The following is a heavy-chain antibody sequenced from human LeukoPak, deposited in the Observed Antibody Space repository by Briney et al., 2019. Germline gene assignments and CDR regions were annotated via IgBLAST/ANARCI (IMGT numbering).Heavy chain of an antibody. J-gene: IGHJ6*02. Sequence: PGGSLRLSCAATGFYFKDHGMHWVRQPPGKGLEWVSSINWNGGGTDYADSVKGRFTISRDNAKNSLYLQLSSLRPEDTALYYCAKHMRATNTYSFFGLDVWGQGTTVTVSS. CDR3: AKHMRATNTYSFFGLDV. CDR2: INWNGGGT. CDR1: GFYFKDHG. V-gene: IGHV3-9*01. D-gene: IGHD1-26*01.